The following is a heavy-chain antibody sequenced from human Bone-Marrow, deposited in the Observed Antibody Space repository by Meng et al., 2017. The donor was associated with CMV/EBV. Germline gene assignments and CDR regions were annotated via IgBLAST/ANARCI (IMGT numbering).Heavy chain of an antibody. Sequence: YNWSWSRQPPGKGLEWIGKINNSGSTNYNPSLKSRVTISVDTSKNQFSLKLSSVTAADTAVYYCARTHYDILTGYYNIKKYNWFDPWGQGTLVTVSS. D-gene: IGHD3-9*01. V-gene: IGHV4-34*01. CDR1: YN. J-gene: IGHJ5*02. CDR2: INNSGST. CDR3: ARTHYDILTGYYNIKKYNWFDP.